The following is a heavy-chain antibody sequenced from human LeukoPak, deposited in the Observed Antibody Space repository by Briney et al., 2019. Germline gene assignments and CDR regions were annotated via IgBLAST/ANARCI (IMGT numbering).Heavy chain of an antibody. CDR1: GYTFTSYA. CDR2: INAGNGNT. Sequence: ASVKVSCKASGYTFTSYAMHWVRQAPGQRLEWMGWINAGNGNTKYPQKFQGRVTITRDTSASTAYMELSSLRSEDTAVYYCARGASGYSYWYYFDYWGQGTLVTVSS. V-gene: IGHV1-3*01. D-gene: IGHD5-18*01. CDR3: ARGASGYSYWYYFDY. J-gene: IGHJ4*02.